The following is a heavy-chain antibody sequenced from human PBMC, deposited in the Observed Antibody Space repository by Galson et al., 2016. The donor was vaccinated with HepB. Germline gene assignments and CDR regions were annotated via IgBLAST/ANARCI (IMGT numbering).Heavy chain of an antibody. J-gene: IGHJ4*02. CDR2: INRDGTST. V-gene: IGHV3-74*01. CDR3: ARGLGGGDDY. D-gene: IGHD2-21*01. CDR1: GFTFSGYW. Sequence: SLRLSCAASGFTFSGYWMHWVRQAPGKGLVWVSRINRDGTSTTYADSVKGRFTVSRDDAKNTLHLQMNSLRAEDTAVYYCARGLGGGDDYWGQGTLVTVSS.